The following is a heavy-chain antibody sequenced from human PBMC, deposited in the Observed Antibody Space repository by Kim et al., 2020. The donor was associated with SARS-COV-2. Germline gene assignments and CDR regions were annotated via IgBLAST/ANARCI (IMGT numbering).Heavy chain of an antibody. V-gene: IGHV4-34*01. D-gene: IGHD4-17*01. CDR3: ARKGMTKGAFDI. J-gene: IGHJ3*02. Sequence: NSTPSLKSRVTISVDTSKNQFSMKLSSVTAADTAVYYCARKGMTKGAFDIWGQGTMGTVSS.